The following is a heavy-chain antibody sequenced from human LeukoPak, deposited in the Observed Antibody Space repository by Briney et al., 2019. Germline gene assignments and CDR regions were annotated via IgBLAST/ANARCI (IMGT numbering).Heavy chain of an antibody. CDR1: GFSFSSYG. D-gene: IGHD6-19*01. J-gene: IGHJ2*01. V-gene: IGHV3-33*01. Sequence: GRSLRLSCAASGFSFSSYGMHWVRQAPGKGLEWVAVIWYDGSNKYYADSLKGRFTISRDNAKNSLYLQMNSLRAEDTAVYYCARAVAVAGTDWYFDLWGRGTLVTVSS. CDR2: IWYDGSNK. CDR3: ARAVAVAGTDWYFDL.